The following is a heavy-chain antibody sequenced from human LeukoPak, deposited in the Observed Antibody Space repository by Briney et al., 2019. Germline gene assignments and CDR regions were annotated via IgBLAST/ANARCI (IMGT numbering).Heavy chain of an antibody. CDR2: ISSSGSTI. J-gene: IGHJ4*02. CDR1: GFTFSSYE. Sequence: GGSLRLSCAASGFTFSSYEMNWVRQAPGKGLEWVSYISSSGSTIYYADSVKGRFTMSRDNAKNSLYLQMNSLRAEDTAVYYCARDTKYSSSFIFDYWGQGTLVTVSP. V-gene: IGHV3-48*03. CDR3: ARDTKYSSSFIFDY. D-gene: IGHD6-13*01.